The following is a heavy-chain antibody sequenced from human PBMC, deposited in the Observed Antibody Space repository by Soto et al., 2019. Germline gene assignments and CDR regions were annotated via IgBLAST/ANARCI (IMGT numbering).Heavy chain of an antibody. CDR1: GGSISSGGYY. CDR2: IYYSGST. J-gene: IGHJ4*02. V-gene: IGHV4-31*03. Sequence: QVQLQESGPGLVKPSQTLSLTCTVSGGSISSGGYYWSWIRQHPGKGLEWIGYIYYSGSTYYNPSLKSRVTISVDTSKNQFSLKLSSVTAADTAVYYCASTYCSGGSRYSYFDYWGQGTLVTVSS. CDR3: ASTYCSGGSRYSYFDY. D-gene: IGHD2-15*01.